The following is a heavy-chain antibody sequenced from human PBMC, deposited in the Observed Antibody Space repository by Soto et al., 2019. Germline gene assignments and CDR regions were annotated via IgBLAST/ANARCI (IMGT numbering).Heavy chain of an antibody. CDR2: IWYDGSNK. D-gene: IGHD4-17*01. J-gene: IGHJ4*02. Sequence: QVQLVESGGGVVQSGRSLRLSCAASGFSFSTHGMHWVRQAPGKGLEWVALIWYDGSNKYYPDSVKGRFTISRDNSKNTVYLQMNSLRAEDTAVYYCAREGYYGDSRVYFDYWGQGTLVTVSS. CDR3: AREGYYGDSRVYFDY. V-gene: IGHV3-33*01. CDR1: GFSFSTHG.